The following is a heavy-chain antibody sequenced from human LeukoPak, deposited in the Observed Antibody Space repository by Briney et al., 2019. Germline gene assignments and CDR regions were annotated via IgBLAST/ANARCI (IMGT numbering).Heavy chain of an antibody. CDR2: ISSSSIYI. CDR1: GFTFSSYG. J-gene: IGHJ3*02. Sequence: PGGSLRLSCAASGFTFSSYGMHWVRQAPGKGLEWVSSISSSSIYIYYADSLKGRFTISRNNAKNSLYLHIDSLRAEDTAVYYCARGRVGQWLVDAFDIWGQGTMVTVSS. D-gene: IGHD6-19*01. CDR3: ARGRVGQWLVDAFDI. V-gene: IGHV3-21*01.